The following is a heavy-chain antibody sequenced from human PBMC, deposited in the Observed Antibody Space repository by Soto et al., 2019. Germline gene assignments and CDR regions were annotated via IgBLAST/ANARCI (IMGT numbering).Heavy chain of an antibody. CDR1: GGSVSSGDYY. Sequence: PXESLSLTCTVSGGSVSSGDYYWSWIRQPPGKGLEWIGYIYYSGSTYYNPSLKSRVTISVDTSKNQFSLKLSSVTAADTAVYYCARGNKNYYDSSGYYLYWGQGTLVTVSS. V-gene: IGHV4-30-4*01. CDR3: ARGNKNYYDSSGYYLY. J-gene: IGHJ4*02. D-gene: IGHD3-22*01. CDR2: IYYSGST.